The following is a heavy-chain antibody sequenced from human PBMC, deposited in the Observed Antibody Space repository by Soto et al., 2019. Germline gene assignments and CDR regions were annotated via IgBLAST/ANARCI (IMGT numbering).Heavy chain of an antibody. D-gene: IGHD2-21*02. CDR3: ARAGQSCDGDCYATHFDY. Sequence: QVQLVQSGAEVKEAGASVKISCQASGYTFTSSSIHWVRQAPGQSPEWMGWIIAGNGKTKYSQEFQDRVTFTRDTYATTAYMELRSLTSGDTAIYYCARAGQSCDGDCYATHFDYWGQGTLFTVSS. V-gene: IGHV1-3*01. J-gene: IGHJ4*02. CDR2: IIAGNGKT. CDR1: GYTFTSSS.